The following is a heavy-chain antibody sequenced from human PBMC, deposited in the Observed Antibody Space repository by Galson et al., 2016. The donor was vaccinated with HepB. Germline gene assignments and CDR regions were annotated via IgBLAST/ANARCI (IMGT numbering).Heavy chain of an antibody. V-gene: IGHV1-18*01. Sequence: SVKVSCKASGYTFSSYGINWVRQAPGQGLEWMGWISAYNGNRNYAQKFQGRVTMITDTSTSTAYMELRSLRSDDTAVYYCARDHAPHSSSWDNNWFDPWGQGALVTVSS. D-gene: IGHD6-13*01. J-gene: IGHJ5*02. CDR2: ISAYNGNR. CDR1: GYTFSSYG. CDR3: ARDHAPHSSSWDNNWFDP.